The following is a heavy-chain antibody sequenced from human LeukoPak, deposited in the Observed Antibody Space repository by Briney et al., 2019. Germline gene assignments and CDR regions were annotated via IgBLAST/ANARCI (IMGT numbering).Heavy chain of an antibody. J-gene: IGHJ4*02. V-gene: IGHV4-59*01. CDR2: VIYTGST. Sequence: PSETLSLTCTVSGVSISRYYWSWIRQPPGKGLEWIGYVIYTGSTNYNPSLKSRVTISIDTSKNQFSLNLSSVTAADTTVYYCASTGEMYSSGWYFDFWGQGTLVTVSS. D-gene: IGHD6-19*01. CDR1: GVSISRYY. CDR3: ASTGEMYSSGWYFDF.